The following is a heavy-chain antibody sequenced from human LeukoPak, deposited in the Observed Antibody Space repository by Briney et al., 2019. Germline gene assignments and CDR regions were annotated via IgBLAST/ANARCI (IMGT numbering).Heavy chain of an antibody. CDR3: ARVHYDILTGYSYFDY. D-gene: IGHD3-9*01. CDR1: GYTFTSYG. J-gene: IGHJ4*02. CDR2: ISAYNDNT. V-gene: IGHV1-18*01. Sequence: ASVKVSCKASGYTFTSYGISWVRQAPGHGLEWMGWISAYNDNTNYAQKLQGRVTMTTDTSTSTAYMELRSLRSDDTAVYYCARVHYDILTGYSYFDYWGQGTLVTISP.